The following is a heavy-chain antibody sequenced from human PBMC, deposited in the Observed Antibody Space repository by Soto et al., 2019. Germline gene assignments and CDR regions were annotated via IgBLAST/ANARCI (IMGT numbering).Heavy chain of an antibody. Sequence: QVQLMQSGAEVKKPGASVKVSCKASGYTFTSYGISWVRQAPGQGLEWMGWISAYNGNTNYAQKLQGRVTMTTDTSTSTAYMELRSLRSDDTAVYYCARDLYYGSGSYYLRTFDYWGQGTLVTVSS. CDR2: ISAYNGNT. D-gene: IGHD3-10*01. J-gene: IGHJ4*02. CDR1: GYTFTSYG. V-gene: IGHV1-18*01. CDR3: ARDLYYGSGSYYLRTFDY.